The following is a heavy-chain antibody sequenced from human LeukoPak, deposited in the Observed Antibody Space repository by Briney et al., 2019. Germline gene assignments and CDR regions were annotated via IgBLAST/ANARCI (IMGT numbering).Heavy chain of an antibody. V-gene: IGHV3-23*01. CDR1: GFTFSSYA. D-gene: IGHD1-26*01. CDR3: AKYGPQDSGSSHFDY. Sequence: GALRLSCAASGFTFSSYAMSWVRQAPGKGLEWVSAIRDSGSSTHYADSVKGRFTTSRDNSKNTLFLQMNSLRAEDTAIYYCAKYGPQDSGSSHFDYWGQGALVTVSS. J-gene: IGHJ4*02. CDR2: IRDSGSST.